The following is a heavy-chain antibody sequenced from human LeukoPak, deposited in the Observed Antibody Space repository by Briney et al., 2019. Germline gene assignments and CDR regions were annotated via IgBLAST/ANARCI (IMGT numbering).Heavy chain of an antibody. Sequence: PGGSLRLSCAASGFTFSSYAMSWVRQAPGKGLEWVSAISGSGGSTYYADSVKGRFTISRDNSKNTLYLQMNSLRAEDTAVYYCAKAPTMVRGFNFTWEDYWGQGTLVTVSS. V-gene: IGHV3-23*01. D-gene: IGHD3-10*01. CDR2: ISGSGGST. J-gene: IGHJ4*02. CDR3: AKAPTMVRGFNFTWEDY. CDR1: GFTFSSYA.